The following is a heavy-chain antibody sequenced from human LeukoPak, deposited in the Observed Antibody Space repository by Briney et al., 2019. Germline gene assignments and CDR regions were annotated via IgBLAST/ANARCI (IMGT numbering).Heavy chain of an antibody. D-gene: IGHD3-22*01. V-gene: IGHV3-30*16. J-gene: IGHJ4*02. CDR1: GGTFSSYA. Sequence: SCKASGGTFSSYAISWVRQAPGQGLEWVAVISYDGSNKYYADSVKGRFTISRDNSKNTLYLQMNSLRAEDTAVYYCASPVDYYDSSGPDYWGQGTLVTVSS. CDR3: ASPVDYYDSSGPDY. CDR2: ISYDGSNK.